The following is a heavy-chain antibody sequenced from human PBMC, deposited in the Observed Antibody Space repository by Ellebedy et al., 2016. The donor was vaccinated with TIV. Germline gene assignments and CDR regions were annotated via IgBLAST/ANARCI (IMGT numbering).Heavy chain of an antibody. CDR1: DDSVSGYY. CDR2: IYYSGTT. J-gene: IGHJ4*02. V-gene: IGHV4-59*08. Sequence: SETLSLTCTVSDDSVSGYYWSWIRQPPGKGLEWIGYIYYSGTTIHSPSLKSRVTISVDTSKNQFSLNLYSVTAADTAVYYCARHIVVPTPGFDYWGQGALVTVSS. D-gene: IGHD1-26*01. CDR3: ARHIVVPTPGFDY.